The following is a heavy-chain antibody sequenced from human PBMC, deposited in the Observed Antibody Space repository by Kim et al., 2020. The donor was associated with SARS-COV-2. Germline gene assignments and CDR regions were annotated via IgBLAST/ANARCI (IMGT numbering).Heavy chain of an antibody. J-gene: IGHJ6*02. V-gene: IGHV1-69*13. D-gene: IGHD1-20*01. CDR2: IIPIFGTA. CDR1: GGTFSSYA. Sequence: SVKVSCKASGGTFSSYAISWVRQAPGQGLEWMGGIIPIFGTANYAQKFQGRVTITADESTSTAYMELSSLRSEDTAVYYCAREGYKGLPSGYYGMDVWGQGTTVTVSS. CDR3: AREGYKGLPSGYYGMDV.